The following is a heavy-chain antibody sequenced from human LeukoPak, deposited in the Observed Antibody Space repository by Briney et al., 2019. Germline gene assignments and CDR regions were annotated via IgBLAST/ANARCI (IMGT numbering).Heavy chain of an antibody. V-gene: IGHV4-59*08. CDR1: GGSISNYY. J-gene: IGHJ4*02. CDR3: AIHRSEGSYPLDS. Sequence: TSETLSLTCTVSGGSISNYYWSWIRQPPGKGLEWIGHIWFTGRTTNSPSLKSRVIMSEDTPKNQFSLKVTSVTAAAPPVYSCAIHRSEGSYPLDSWGQGALVIVSS. CDR2: IWFTGRT.